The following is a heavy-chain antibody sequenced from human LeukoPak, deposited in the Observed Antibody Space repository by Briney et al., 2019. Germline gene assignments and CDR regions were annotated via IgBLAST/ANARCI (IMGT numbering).Heavy chain of an antibody. Sequence: GASVNVSCKASGGTFSSYAISWVRQAPGQGLEWMGRIIPILGIANYAQKFQGRVTITADKSTSTAYMELSSLRSEDTAVYYCARASDPYYYDSSGYYYYFDYWGQGTLVTVSS. J-gene: IGHJ4*02. CDR2: IIPILGIA. D-gene: IGHD3-22*01. V-gene: IGHV1-69*04. CDR3: ARASDPYYYDSSGYYYYFDY. CDR1: GGTFSSYA.